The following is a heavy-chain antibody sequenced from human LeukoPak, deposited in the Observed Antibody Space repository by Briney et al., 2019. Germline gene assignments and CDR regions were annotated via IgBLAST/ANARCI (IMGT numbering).Heavy chain of an antibody. D-gene: IGHD1-26*01. V-gene: IGHV4-34*01. Sequence: PSETLSLTCAVYGGSFSGYYWSWIRQPPGEGLEWIGEIIHSGSTSYNPSLKSRVTISVDTSKNQFSLKLSSVTAADTAVYYCARGISPKGMGGRRFDYWGQGTLVTVSS. CDR1: GGSFSGYY. CDR2: IIHSGST. J-gene: IGHJ4*02. CDR3: ARGISPKGMGGRRFDY.